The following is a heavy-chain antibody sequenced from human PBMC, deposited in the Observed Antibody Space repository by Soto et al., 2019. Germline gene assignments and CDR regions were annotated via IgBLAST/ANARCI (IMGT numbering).Heavy chain of an antibody. CDR1: GFTVRSNY. CDR3: ARDRGNYDSSGYYYDY. V-gene: IGHV3-66*01. Sequence: GGSLRLYCAASGFTVRSNYMSWVRQAPGKGLEWVSVIYSGGSTYYADSVKGRFTISRDNSKNTLYLQMNSLRAEDTAVYYCARDRGNYDSSGYYYDYWGQGTLVTVSS. J-gene: IGHJ4*02. CDR2: IYSGGST. D-gene: IGHD3-22*01.